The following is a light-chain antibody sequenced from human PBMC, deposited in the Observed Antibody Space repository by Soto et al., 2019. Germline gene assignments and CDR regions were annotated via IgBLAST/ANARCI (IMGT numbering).Light chain of an antibody. CDR2: DAS. CDR3: QQRGNWPRT. Sequence: EIVLTQSPATLSLSPGERATLSCRASQSVSSYLAWYQQKTGQAPRLLIYDASNRATGIPARFSGSGSGTHVTLTISSLEPEDFAVYYCQQRGNWPRTFGQGTKLEIK. J-gene: IGKJ2*01. V-gene: IGKV3-11*01. CDR1: QSVSSY.